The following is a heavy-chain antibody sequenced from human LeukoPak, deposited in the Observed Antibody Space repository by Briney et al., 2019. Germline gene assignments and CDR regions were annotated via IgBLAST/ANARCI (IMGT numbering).Heavy chain of an antibody. D-gene: IGHD5-24*01. CDR2: INHSGST. CDR1: GGSFSDYY. V-gene: IGHV4-34*01. J-gene: IGHJ6*02. Sequence: SETLSLTCAVYGGSFSDYYWSCIRQPPGKGMEWIGEINHSGSTNYNPSLKSRVTISVDTSKNQFSLKLSSVTAADTAVYYCARKRWLQYYYYGMDVWGQGTTVTVSS. CDR3: ARKRWLQYYYYGMDV.